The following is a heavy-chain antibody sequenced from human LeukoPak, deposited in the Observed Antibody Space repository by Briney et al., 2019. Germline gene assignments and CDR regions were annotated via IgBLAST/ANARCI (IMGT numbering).Heavy chain of an antibody. CDR2: IRYDGSNK. J-gene: IGHJ5*02. V-gene: IGHV3-30*02. D-gene: IGHD3-22*01. Sequence: PGGSLRLSCAASGFTFSSYGMHWVRQAPGKGLEWVAFIRYDGSNKYYADSVKGRFTISRDNSKNTLYLQMKSLRAEDMAVYYCARGYYDSSGYYDWFDPWGQGTLVTVSS. CDR3: ARGYYDSSGYYDWFDP. CDR1: GFTFSSYG.